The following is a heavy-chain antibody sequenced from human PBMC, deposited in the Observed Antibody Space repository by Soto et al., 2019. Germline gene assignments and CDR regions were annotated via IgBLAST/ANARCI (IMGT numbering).Heavy chain of an antibody. CDR3: AKSPGYSSSWYTFDY. V-gene: IGHV3-23*01. Sequence: GGSLRLSCAASGFTFSSYAMSWVRQAPGKGLEWVSAISGSGGSTYYADSVKGRFTISRDNSKNTLYLQMNSLRAEDTAVYYCAKSPGYSSSWYTFDYWGQGTLVTVSS. J-gene: IGHJ4*02. CDR1: GFTFSSYA. CDR2: ISGSGGST. D-gene: IGHD6-13*01.